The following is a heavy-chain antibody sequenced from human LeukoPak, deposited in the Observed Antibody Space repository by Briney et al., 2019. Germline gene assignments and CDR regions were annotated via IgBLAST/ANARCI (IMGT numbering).Heavy chain of an antibody. CDR2: ISHTGST. J-gene: IGHJ2*01. Sequence: SETLSLTCTVSGFSISSGYYWGWIRQPPGKGPEWIGSISHTGSTFYNPSLKSRVTISIDTSKIQFSLKLRSVTAADTAMYYCARDTGIAAARYWYFDLWGRGTLVTVSS. CDR3: ARDTGIAAARYWYFDL. D-gene: IGHD6-13*01. CDR1: GFSISSGYY. V-gene: IGHV4-38-2*02.